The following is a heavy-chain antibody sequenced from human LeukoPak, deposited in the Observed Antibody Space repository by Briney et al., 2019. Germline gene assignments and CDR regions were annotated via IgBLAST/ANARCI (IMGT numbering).Heavy chain of an antibody. D-gene: IGHD3-10*01. J-gene: IGHJ4*02. CDR1: GFTFSSYG. CDR3: ARDSYGSGSYYRIDY. V-gene: IGHV3-48*04. CDR2: ISSSSSTI. Sequence: PGGSLRLSCAASGFTFSSYGMHWVRQAPGKGLEWVSYISSSSSTIYYADSVKGRFTISRDNAKNSLYLQMNSLRAEDTAVYYCARDSYGSGSYYRIDYWGQGTLVTVSS.